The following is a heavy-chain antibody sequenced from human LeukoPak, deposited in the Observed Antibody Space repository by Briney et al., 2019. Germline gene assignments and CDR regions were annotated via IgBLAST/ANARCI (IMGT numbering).Heavy chain of an antibody. CDR2: IYYSGGT. CDR3: ARGLTGSYGLSSFDI. CDR1: GDSLTYDY. D-gene: IGHD1-26*01. Sequence: SETLPLTCNVSGDSLTYDYWSWIRQSPGKGLEWIADIYYSGGTKYNPSLKSRVTITVDTSKNQFYLTLSSVTAADTAFYYCARGLTGSYGLSSFDIWGQGSLVTVSS. V-gene: IGHV4-59*01. J-gene: IGHJ4*02.